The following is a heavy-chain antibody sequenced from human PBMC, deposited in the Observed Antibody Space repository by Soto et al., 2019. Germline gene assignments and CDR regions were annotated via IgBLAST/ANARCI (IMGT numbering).Heavy chain of an antibody. Sequence: QVQLVESGGGVVQPGRSLSLSCAASGFSFSAYAMHWVRQAPGKGLEWVASLAFDGSNKRYADSVEGRFTISRDRNTLYLQMNSLRTDDTAVYYCAKQHDRGWYSLVDYWGQGTLVTVSS. CDR3: AKQHDRGWYSLVDY. V-gene: IGHV3-30*18. J-gene: IGHJ4*02. CDR2: LAFDGSNK. D-gene: IGHD6-19*01. CDR1: GFSFSAYA.